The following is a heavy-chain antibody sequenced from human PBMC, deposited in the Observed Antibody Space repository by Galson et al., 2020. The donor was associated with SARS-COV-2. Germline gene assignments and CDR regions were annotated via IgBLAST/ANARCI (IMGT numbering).Heavy chain of an antibody. J-gene: IGHJ6*03. D-gene: IGHD2-2*01. CDR1: GFTFSDYY. Sequence: GGSLRLSCAASGFTFSDYYMSWIRQAPGKGLEWVSYISSSGSTIYYADSVKGRFTISRDNAKNSLYLQMNSLRAEDTAVYYCARDCSSTSCKSTFYYYYYYMDVWGKGTSVTVSS. V-gene: IGHV3-11*01. CDR3: ARDCSSTSCKSTFYYYYYYMDV. CDR2: ISSSGSTI.